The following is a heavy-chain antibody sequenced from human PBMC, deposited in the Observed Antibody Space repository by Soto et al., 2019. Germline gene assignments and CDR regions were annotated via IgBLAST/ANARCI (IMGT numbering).Heavy chain of an antibody. D-gene: IGHD3-10*01. CDR2: RNPDGSTR. V-gene: IGHV3-74*01. J-gene: IGHJ4*02. CDR3: ARGGNAGSGQYYLDDQ. Sequence: DVQLVESGGDLVQPGGSLRLSCAASGFTFSSNWMHWVRQAPGKGLVWVSRRNPDGSTRGYADSVKGRFTISRDNAKNTRFLQRSSRRADDTAVYYWARGGNAGSGQYYLDDQWGQGTLVTVSS. CDR1: GFTFSSNW.